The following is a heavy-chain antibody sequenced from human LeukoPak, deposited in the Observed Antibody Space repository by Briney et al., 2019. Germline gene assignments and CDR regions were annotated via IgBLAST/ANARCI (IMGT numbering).Heavy chain of an antibody. CDR3: AKGRVVPAALFDY. CDR1: GFTVSSNY. CDR2: ISGSGGST. V-gene: IGHV3-23*01. D-gene: IGHD2-2*01. J-gene: IGHJ4*02. Sequence: PGGSLRLSCAASGFTVSSNYMSWVRQAPGKGLEWVSAISGSGGSTYYADSVKGRFTISRDNSRNTLYLQMNSLRAEDTAVYYCAKGRVVPAALFDYWGQGTLVTVSS.